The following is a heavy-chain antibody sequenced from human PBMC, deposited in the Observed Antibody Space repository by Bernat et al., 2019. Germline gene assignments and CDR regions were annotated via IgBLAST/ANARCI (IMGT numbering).Heavy chain of an antibody. CDR1: GGSISSGGYY. D-gene: IGHD3-3*01. Sequence: QVQLQESGPGLVKPSQTLSLTCTVSGGSISSGGYYWSWIRQPPGKGLEWIGYIYYSGSTNYNPSLKSRVTISVDTSKNQFSLKLRSVTAADTAVYYCARHRLFGVVTDYWGQGTLVTVSS. V-gene: IGHV4-61*08. CDR3: ARHRLFGVVTDY. CDR2: IYYSGST. J-gene: IGHJ4*02.